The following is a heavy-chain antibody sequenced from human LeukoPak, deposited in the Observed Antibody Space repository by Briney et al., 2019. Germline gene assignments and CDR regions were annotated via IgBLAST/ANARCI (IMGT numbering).Heavy chain of an antibody. V-gene: IGHV1-2*02. Sequence: ASVKVSCKAFGYTFTDYYMHWVRQAPGQGLEWMGYINPNSGGTDTNYARKFQGRVTMTTDTSSSTAYMELSRLRSDDTAVYYCAHYDSSGYYDYWGQGTLVTVSS. CDR1: GYTFTDYY. D-gene: IGHD3-22*01. J-gene: IGHJ4*02. CDR2: INPNSGGTDT. CDR3: AHYDSSGYYDY.